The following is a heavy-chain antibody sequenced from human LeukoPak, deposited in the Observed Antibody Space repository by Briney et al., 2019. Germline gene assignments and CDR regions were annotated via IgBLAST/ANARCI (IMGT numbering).Heavy chain of an antibody. D-gene: IGHD3-3*01. J-gene: IGHJ4*02. CDR2: IIPIFGTA. CDR1: GGTFSSYA. V-gene: IGHV1-69*13. Sequence: RGASVKVSCKASGGTFSSYAISWVRQAPGQGLEWMGGIIPIFGTANYAQKFQGRVTITADESTSTAYMELSSLRSEDTAVYYCARGNPGPTHPYDFWSGYSPFDYWGQGTLVTVSS. CDR3: ARGNPGPTHPYDFWSGYSPFDY.